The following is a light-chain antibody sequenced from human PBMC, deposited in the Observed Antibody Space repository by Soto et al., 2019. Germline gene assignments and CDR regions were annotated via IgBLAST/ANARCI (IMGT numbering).Light chain of an antibody. V-gene: IGKV1-12*01. CDR1: QGISTW. CDR3: KQTNSFPYT. Sequence: DIQLTQSPSSVSASVGDRVTLTCRASQGISTWLAWYQQRPGKAPQLLIFAASSLQSGVPSRFSGSGSGTDFTLTISSLQPEDFATYYCKQTNSFPYTFGQGTKLDIK. J-gene: IGKJ2*01. CDR2: AAS.